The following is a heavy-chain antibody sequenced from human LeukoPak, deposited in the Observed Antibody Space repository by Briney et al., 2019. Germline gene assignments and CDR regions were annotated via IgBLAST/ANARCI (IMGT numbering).Heavy chain of an antibody. D-gene: IGHD1-26*01. CDR1: GFTFNKHG. CDR2: IRNDGNDK. V-gene: IGHV3-30*02. CDR3: ARRGAATDAFDI. Sequence: SGGSLRLSCAASGFTFNKHGMHWVRQAPGKGLEWFSFIRNDGNDKYYADSVKGRFTISRDNSKNTLYLQMNSLRAEDTAMYYCARRGAATDAFDIWGQGTMVTVSS. J-gene: IGHJ3*02.